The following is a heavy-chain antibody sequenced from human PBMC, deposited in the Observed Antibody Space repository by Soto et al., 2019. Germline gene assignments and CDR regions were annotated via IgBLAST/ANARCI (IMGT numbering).Heavy chain of an antibody. J-gene: IGHJ6*02. CDR2: IIPIFDTA. CDR3: ARHDCISTSCYYYYYYSMDV. CDR1: GGTFSSYA. Sequence: SVKVSCKTSGGTFSSYAISWVRQAPGQGLEWMGGIIPIFDTANYAQKYKGRVTITADESTSTAYMELSSLSSEDTAVYYCARHDCISTSCYYYYYYSMDVWG. D-gene: IGHD2-2*01. V-gene: IGHV1-69*13.